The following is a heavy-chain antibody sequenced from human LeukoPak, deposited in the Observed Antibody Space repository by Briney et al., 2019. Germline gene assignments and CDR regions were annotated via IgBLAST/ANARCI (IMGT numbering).Heavy chain of an antibody. CDR2: ISYDGSNK. CDR3: AREALTMIVEGGYYFDY. D-gene: IGHD3-22*01. V-gene: IGHV3-30-3*01. Sequence: GGSLRLSCAASGFTFSSYAMHWVRQAPGKGLEWVAVISYDGSNKYYADSVKGRFTISRDNSKNTLYLQMNSLRAEDTAVYYCAREALTMIVEGGYYFDYWGQGTLVTVSS. CDR1: GFTFSSYA. J-gene: IGHJ4*02.